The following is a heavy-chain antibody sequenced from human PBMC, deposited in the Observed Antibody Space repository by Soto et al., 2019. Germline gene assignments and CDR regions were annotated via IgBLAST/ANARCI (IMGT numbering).Heavy chain of an antibody. D-gene: IGHD3-9*01. J-gene: IGHJ5*02. CDR2: ISPTGNT. Sequence: GGSLRLSCTALTGYAMSWVRRGPGKGLEWISTISPTGNTHYADSVEGRFTISRDDSKNTFYLQMNNLRADDTGVYYCAKDPSTGHADLWGQGTLVTVSS. V-gene: IGHV3-23*01. CDR3: AKDPSTGHADL. CDR1: TGYA.